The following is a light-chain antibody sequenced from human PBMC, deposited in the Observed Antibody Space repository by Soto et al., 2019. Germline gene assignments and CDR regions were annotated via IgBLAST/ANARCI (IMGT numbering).Light chain of an antibody. CDR2: GAS. CDR3: QQYGTSLIT. CDR1: HSVSTSY. J-gene: IGKJ4*01. V-gene: IGKV3-20*01. Sequence: EIVLTQSPATLSLSPGEGATLSCRASHSVSTSYFAWYQQKPGQAPRLLIYGASNRATDIPGRFSGSGSGTDFTLTISRLETADVAVYYWQQYGTSLITFGGGTKVESK.